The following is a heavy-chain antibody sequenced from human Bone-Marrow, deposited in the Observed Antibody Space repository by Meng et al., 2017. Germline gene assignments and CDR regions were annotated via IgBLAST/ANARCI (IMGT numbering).Heavy chain of an antibody. D-gene: IGHD4-17*01. Sequence: GGSLRLSCAASGFTFDDYAMHWVRQAPGKGLEWVSGISWNSGSIGYADSVKGRFTISRDNAKNSLYLQMNSLRAEDTALYYCAKSPVYYYGMDVWGQWTTVTVSS. CDR2: ISWNSGSI. J-gene: IGHJ6*02. V-gene: IGHV3-9*01. CDR3: AKSPVYYYGMDV. CDR1: GFTFDDYA.